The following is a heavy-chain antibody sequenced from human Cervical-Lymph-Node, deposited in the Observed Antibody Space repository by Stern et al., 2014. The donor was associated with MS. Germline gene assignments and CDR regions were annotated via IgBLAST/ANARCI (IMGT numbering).Heavy chain of an antibody. Sequence: QVQLVQSGAEVTKPGSSVKGSCKASGGTFSSYAISWVRQAPGQGLEWMGGIIPIFGTANYAQKFQGRVTITADESTSTAYMELSSLRSEDTAVYYCARAIVVVPPAGYFDYWGQGTLVTVSS. CDR1: GGTFSSYA. D-gene: IGHD2-2*01. CDR3: ARAIVVVPPAGYFDY. J-gene: IGHJ4*02. V-gene: IGHV1-69*01. CDR2: IIPIFGTA.